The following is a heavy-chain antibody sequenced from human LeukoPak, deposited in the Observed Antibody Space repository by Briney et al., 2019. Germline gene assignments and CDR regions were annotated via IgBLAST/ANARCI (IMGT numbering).Heavy chain of an antibody. J-gene: IGHJ4*02. V-gene: IGHV3-48*03. Sequence: PGGSLRLSCAAYGFTFSSYEMNWVRQAPGKGLEWVSYISSSGSTIYYADSVKGRFTISRDNAKNSLYLQMNSLRAEDTAVYYCAREIRGALDYWGQGTLVTVSS. CDR2: ISSSGSTI. D-gene: IGHD3-10*01. CDR3: AREIRGALDY. CDR1: GFTFSSYE.